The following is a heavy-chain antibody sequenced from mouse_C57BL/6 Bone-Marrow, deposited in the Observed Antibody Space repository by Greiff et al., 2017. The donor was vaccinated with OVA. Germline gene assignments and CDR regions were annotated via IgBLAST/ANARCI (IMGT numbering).Heavy chain of an antibody. Sequence: VQLQQPGAELVRPGSSVKLSCKASGYTFTSYWMDWVKQRPGQGLEWIGNIYPSDSETHYNQKFKDKATLTVDKSSSTAYMQLSSLTSEDSAVYYCARSGDGYYDAYWGQGTLVTVSA. J-gene: IGHJ3*01. D-gene: IGHD2-3*01. CDR1: GYTFTSYW. CDR2: IYPSDSET. CDR3: ARSGDGYYDAY. V-gene: IGHV1-61*01.